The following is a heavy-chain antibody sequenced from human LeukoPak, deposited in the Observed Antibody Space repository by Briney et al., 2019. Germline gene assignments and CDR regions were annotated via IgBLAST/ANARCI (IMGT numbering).Heavy chain of an antibody. CDR3: ARHSPGYGGPTFDY. V-gene: IGHV4-4*09. J-gene: IGHJ4*02. D-gene: IGHD4-23*01. CDR2: IYPSGSP. Sequence: SDPLSLPCTVSGRSISCYYWIWIRQPPGKGVAWIGYIYPSGSPHYNPSLKSRVTISVDTSKNQFSPAVSSVTAGHTAVYLCARHSPGYGGPTFDYWGQGTLVTVSS. CDR1: GRSISCYY.